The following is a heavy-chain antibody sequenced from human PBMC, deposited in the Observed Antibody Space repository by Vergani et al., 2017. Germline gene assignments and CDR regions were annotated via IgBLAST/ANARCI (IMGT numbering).Heavy chain of an antibody. V-gene: IGHV3-30*02. D-gene: IGHD2-2*01. J-gene: IGHJ2*01. CDR1: GFTFSSYG. CDR2: IRYDGSNK. CDR3: ARGRGYCSSTSCSRDWYFDL. Sequence: QVQLVESGGGVVQPGGSLRLSCAASGFTFSSYGMHWVRQAPGKGLEWVAFIRYDGSNKYYADSVKGRFTISRDNSKNTLYLQMNSLRAEDTAVYYCARGRGYCSSTSCSRDWYFDLWGRGTLVTVSS.